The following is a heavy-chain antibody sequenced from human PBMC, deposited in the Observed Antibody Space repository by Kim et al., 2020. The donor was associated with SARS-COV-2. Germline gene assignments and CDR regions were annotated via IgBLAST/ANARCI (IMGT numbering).Heavy chain of an antibody. V-gene: IGHV4-34*01. CDR1: GGSFSGYY. J-gene: IGHJ4*01. CDR2: INHSGST. D-gene: IGHD2-2*01. CDR3: ASGIVVVPAAISVFDY. Sequence: SETLSLTCAVYGGSFSGYYWSWIRQPPGKGLEWIGEINHSGSTNYNPPLKSRVTISVDTSKNQFSLKLRSVTAADTAVYYCASGIVVVPAAISVFDYWG.